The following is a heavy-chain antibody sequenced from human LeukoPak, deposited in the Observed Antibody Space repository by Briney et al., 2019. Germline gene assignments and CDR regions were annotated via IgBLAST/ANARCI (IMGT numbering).Heavy chain of an antibody. Sequence: GGSLRLSCAASGFTLNTYVMHWVRQAPGKGLAGVAVIIGNGGDIHYAGSVRGRFTISRDNSKNTLYLQMNSLRVEDTAVYYCAKDRIPDGRYSIDFWGPGTLVTVSS. D-gene: IGHD5-24*01. V-gene: IGHV3-23*01. J-gene: IGHJ4*02. CDR1: GFTLNTYV. CDR2: IIGNGGDI. CDR3: AKDRIPDGRYSIDF.